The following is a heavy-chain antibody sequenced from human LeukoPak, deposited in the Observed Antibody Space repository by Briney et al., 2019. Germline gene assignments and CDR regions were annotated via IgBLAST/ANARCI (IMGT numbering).Heavy chain of an antibody. CDR3: ARHGLWGFIDY. J-gene: IGHJ4*02. CDR1: GGSISSYY. D-gene: IGHD7-27*01. CDR2: IYYSGST. V-gene: IGHV4-59*08. Sequence: PSETLSLTCTVSGGSISSYYWSWIRQPPGKGLEWIGYIYYSGSTYDNPSLKSRVTISIDTSKSQFSLKLSSVTAADTAVYYCARHGLWGFIDYWGQGTLVTVSS.